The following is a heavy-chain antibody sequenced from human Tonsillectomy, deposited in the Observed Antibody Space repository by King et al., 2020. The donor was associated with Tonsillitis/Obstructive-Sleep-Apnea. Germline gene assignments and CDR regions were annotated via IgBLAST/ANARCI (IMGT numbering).Heavy chain of an antibody. CDR2: IYYSGST. V-gene: IGHV4-61*01. CDR1: GASVNSVLYK. J-gene: IGHJ6*03. D-gene: IGHD3-3*01. CDR3: ARAASTYHYDGDYYYMDV. Sequence: VPLQESGPGLVKPSETLSLTCTVSGASVNSVLYKWGWIRQPPGKGLEWIGYIYYSGSTNYNPSLRSRVTISVDTSQNQFSLRLRSVTAADSAVYYCARAASTYHYDGDYYYMDVWGKGTTVTVSS.